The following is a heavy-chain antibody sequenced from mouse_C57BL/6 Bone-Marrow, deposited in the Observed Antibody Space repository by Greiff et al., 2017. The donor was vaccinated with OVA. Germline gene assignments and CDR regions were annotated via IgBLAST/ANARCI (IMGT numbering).Heavy chain of an antibody. Sequence: QVQLQQPGAELVKPGASVKLSCKASGYTFTSYWMHWVKQRPGQGLEWIGMIHPNSGSTNYNEKFKSKATLTVDKSSSTAYMQLSSLISEDSAVYYCARSGYTWFAYWGQGTLVTVSA. D-gene: IGHD4-1*01. CDR3: ARSGYTWFAY. V-gene: IGHV1-64*01. J-gene: IGHJ3*01. CDR2: IHPNSGST. CDR1: GYTFTSYW.